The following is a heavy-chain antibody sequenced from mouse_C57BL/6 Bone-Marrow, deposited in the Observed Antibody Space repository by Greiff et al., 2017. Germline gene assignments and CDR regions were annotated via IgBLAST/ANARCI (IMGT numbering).Heavy chain of an antibody. CDR1: GYSITSGYY. CDR3: ARGGYYPYYAMDY. CDR2: ISYDGSN. J-gene: IGHJ4*01. D-gene: IGHD2-3*01. Sequence: EVQLVESGPGLVKPSQSLSLTCSVTGYSITSGYYWNWIRQFPGNKLEWMGYISYDGSNNYNPYLKNRISITRDTSKNQFFLKLNSVTTEDTATYYCARGGYYPYYAMDYWGQGTSVTVSS. V-gene: IGHV3-6*01.